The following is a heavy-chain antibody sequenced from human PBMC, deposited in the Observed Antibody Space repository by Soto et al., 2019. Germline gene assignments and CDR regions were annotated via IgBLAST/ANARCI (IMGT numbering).Heavy chain of an antibody. V-gene: IGHV1-2*02. CDR3: TTHARYYYNDY. CDR1: GYTFTRYY. J-gene: IGHJ4*02. Sequence: RASVKVSCKASGYTFTRYYMNWVRQAPGQGLEWMGWINPDSGDTDYAQKFQGRVTMTRDASISTAYLEVNSLRSDDTAMYYCTTHARYYYNDYWGQGTLVTVSS. D-gene: IGHD3-16*02. CDR2: INPDSGDT.